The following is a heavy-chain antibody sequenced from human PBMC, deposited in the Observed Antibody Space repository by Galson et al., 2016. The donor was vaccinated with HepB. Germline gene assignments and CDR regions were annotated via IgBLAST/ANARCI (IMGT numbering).Heavy chain of an antibody. J-gene: IGHJ4*02. Sequence: GKGLEWVSSLSNSGGSTYYADSVKGRFTISRDNSKNTLYLQMNSLRAEDTAVYYCAKGGYFDWFDYWGQGTLATVSS. V-gene: IGHV3-23*01. D-gene: IGHD3-9*01. CDR3: AKGGYFDWFDY. CDR2: LSNSGGST.